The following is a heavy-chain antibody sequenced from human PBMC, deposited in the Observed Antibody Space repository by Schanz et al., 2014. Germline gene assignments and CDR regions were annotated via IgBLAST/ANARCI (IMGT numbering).Heavy chain of an antibody. J-gene: IGHJ2*01. CDR3: ARDTTWRLDL. D-gene: IGHD1-1*01. V-gene: IGHV4-61*02. CDR2: VFPNGIA. Sequence: QVQLQESGPGLVKPSQTLSLTCTVSGGSIRSGTYYWSWIRQPAGKALEWVGRVFPNGIANYNPSRKSRFTISLDPSNNQFPLSLTSLAAADTAVYYCARDTTWRLDLWGRGTLVTVSS. CDR1: GGSIRSGTYY.